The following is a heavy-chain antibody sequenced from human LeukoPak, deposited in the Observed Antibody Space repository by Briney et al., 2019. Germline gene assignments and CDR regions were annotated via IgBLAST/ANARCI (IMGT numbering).Heavy chain of an antibody. D-gene: IGHD5-12*01. CDR2: IRSKANSYAT. Sequence: GGSLRLSCAASGFTFSGSAMHWVRQASGKGLEWVGRIRSKANSYATAYAASVKGRFTISRDDSKNTAYLQMNSLKTEDTAVYYCTRLGFSADSNYYDYWGQGTLVTVSS. CDR1: GFTFSGSA. CDR3: TRLGFSADSNYYDY. V-gene: IGHV3-73*01. J-gene: IGHJ4*02.